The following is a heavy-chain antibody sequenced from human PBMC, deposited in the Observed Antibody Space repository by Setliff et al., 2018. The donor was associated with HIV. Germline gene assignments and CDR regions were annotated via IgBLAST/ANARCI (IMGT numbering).Heavy chain of an antibody. CDR3: AKERGDGYGYYFHY. V-gene: IGHV3-30*04. CDR2: ISYDGSNK. CDR1: GFTFSYYA. Sequence: GGSLRLSCAASGFTFSYYAMHWLRQAPGKGLEWVAVISYDGSNKFYADSVKGRFTISRDNSKNTLYLQMNSLRAEDTAVYYCAKERGDGYGYYFHYWGQGTLVTVSS. D-gene: IGHD5-12*01. J-gene: IGHJ4*02.